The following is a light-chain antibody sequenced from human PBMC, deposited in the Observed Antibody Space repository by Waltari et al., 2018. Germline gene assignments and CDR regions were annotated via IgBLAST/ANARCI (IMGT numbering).Light chain of an antibody. J-gene: IGKJ1*01. CDR2: DAS. V-gene: IGKV3-11*01. Sequence: EIVLTQSPATLSLSPGERAPLSCRASQNVRTYLAWYQQKSGQAPRLLIYDASNRDNGIPARFSGSGSGTDFTLTISSLESEDFAVYYCQQRSSWPWTFGQGTKVEVK. CDR3: QQRSSWPWT. CDR1: QNVRTY.